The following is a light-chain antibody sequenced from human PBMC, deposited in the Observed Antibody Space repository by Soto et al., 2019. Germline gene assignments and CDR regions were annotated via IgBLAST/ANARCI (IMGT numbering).Light chain of an antibody. CDR1: QDITNY. V-gene: IGKV1-33*01. Sequence: DIQMTQSPSSLSASVGDRVTITCQASQDITNYLNWYQQKPGRAPRLLLYDASSLETGVPSRFSGSGSGTDFTLTISSLQPEDVSTYYCQHYNSYSEAFGQGTKVELK. CDR3: QHYNSYSEA. CDR2: DAS. J-gene: IGKJ1*01.